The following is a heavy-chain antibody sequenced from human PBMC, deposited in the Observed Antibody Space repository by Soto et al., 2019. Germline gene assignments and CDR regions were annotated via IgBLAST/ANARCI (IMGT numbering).Heavy chain of an antibody. CDR1: GFSLTTGGMC. CDR3: ARVPGYYDSSGFIGFDS. CDR2: IDWDDDK. Sequence: ESGPTLVNPTQTLTLTCTFSGFSLTTGGMCVAWIRQPPGKALEWLALIDWDDDKNYSTSPKTRLTISKDTSKNQVVLTMTNMDPVDTATYYCARVPGYYDSSGFIGFDSWGQGTLVTVSS. J-gene: IGHJ4*02. V-gene: IGHV2-70*01. D-gene: IGHD3-22*01.